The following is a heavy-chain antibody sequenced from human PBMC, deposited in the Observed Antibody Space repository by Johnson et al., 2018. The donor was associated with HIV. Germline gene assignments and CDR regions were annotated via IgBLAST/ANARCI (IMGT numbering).Heavy chain of an antibody. CDR3: AKDLGDYGGNYAFDI. CDR2: ISWNSGSI. CDR1: GFTFDDYA. V-gene: IGHV3-9*01. Sequence: VQLLESGGGLVQPGRSLRLFCAASGFTFDDYAMHWVRQAPGKGLEWVSGISWNSGSIGYADSVKGRFTISRDNAKNSLYLQMNSLRAEETAVYYCAKDLGDYGGNYAFDIWGQGTMVTVSS. J-gene: IGHJ3*02. D-gene: IGHD4-23*01.